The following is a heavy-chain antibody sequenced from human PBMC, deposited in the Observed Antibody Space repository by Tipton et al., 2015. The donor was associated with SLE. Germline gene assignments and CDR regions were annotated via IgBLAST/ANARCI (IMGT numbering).Heavy chain of an antibody. D-gene: IGHD3-22*01. J-gene: IGHJ2*01. V-gene: IGHV4-59*08. CDR2: IYYSGST. CDR3: ARGSGYDSSGPWYFDL. Sequence: TLSLTCTVSGDSISSYYWSWIRQPPGKGLEWIGYIYYSGSTNYNPSLKSRVTISVDTSKKQFSLNLRSVTAADTAVYYCARGSGYDSSGPWYFDLWGRGTLVTVSS. CDR1: GDSISSYY.